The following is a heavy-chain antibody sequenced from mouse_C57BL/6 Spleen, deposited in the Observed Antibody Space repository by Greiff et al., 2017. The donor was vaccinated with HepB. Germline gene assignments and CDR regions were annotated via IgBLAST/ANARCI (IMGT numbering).Heavy chain of an antibody. V-gene: IGHV1-53*01. Sequence: QVQLKESGTELVKPGASVKLSCKASGYTFTSYWMHWVKQRPGQGLEWIGNINPSNGGTNYNEKFKSKATLTVDKSSSTAYMQLSSLTSEDSAVYYCARAWYDENYYAMDYWGQGTSVTASS. D-gene: IGHD2-14*01. J-gene: IGHJ4*01. CDR2: INPSNGGT. CDR3: ARAWYDENYYAMDY. CDR1: GYTFTSYW.